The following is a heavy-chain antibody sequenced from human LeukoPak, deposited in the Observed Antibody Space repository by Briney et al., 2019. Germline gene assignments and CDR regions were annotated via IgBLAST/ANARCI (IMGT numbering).Heavy chain of an antibody. CDR3: AKDRRDGYNYGRKADAFDM. V-gene: IGHV3-9*01. CDR1: GFTFDDYA. CDR2: ISWNSGNE. J-gene: IGHJ3*02. Sequence: GGSLRLSCAGSGFTFDDYAMHWVRQVPGKGLEWVSGISWNSGNEGYADPVKGRFTISRDNAKNSLHLQMNRLRGDDTALYYCAKDRRDGYNYGRKADAFDMWGQGTMVTVSS. D-gene: IGHD5-24*01.